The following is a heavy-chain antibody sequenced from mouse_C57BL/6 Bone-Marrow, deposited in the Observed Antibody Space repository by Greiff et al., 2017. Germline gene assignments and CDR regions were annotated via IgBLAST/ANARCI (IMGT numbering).Heavy chain of an antibody. CDR1: GYTFTSYW. Sequence: VQLQQPGAELVKPGASVKLSCKASGYTFTSYWMQWVKQRPGQGLEWIGEIDPSDSYTNYNQKFKGKATLTVEPSSSPAYMQLSSLTSEDSAVYYCARDGEYDWCAYWGQGTLVTVSA. V-gene: IGHV1-50*01. CDR3: ARDGEYDWCAY. CDR2: IDPSDSYT. J-gene: IGHJ3*01. D-gene: IGHD2-13*01.